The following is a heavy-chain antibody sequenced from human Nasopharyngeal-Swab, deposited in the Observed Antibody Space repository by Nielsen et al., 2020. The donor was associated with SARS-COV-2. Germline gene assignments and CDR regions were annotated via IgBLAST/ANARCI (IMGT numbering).Heavy chain of an antibody. CDR3: ARERGLWFGELLRDYYYYMDV. D-gene: IGHD3-10*01. Sequence: GESLKISCAASGFTFSSYSMNWVRQAPGKGLERVSSISSSSSYIYYADSVKGRFTISRDNAKNSLYLQMNSLRAEDTAVYYCARERGLWFGELLRDYYYYMDVWGKGTTVTVSS. J-gene: IGHJ6*03. CDR1: GFTFSSYS. V-gene: IGHV3-21*01. CDR2: ISSSSSYI.